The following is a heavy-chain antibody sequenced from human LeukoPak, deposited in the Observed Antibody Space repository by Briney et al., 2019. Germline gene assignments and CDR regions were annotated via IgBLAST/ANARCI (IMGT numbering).Heavy chain of an antibody. CDR3: AHETGAQSRDHYYDVDV. Sequence: GGSLRLSCAASGFTFSSSAMSWVRQAPGKGLEWVSVVSGGGGATYYADSVKGRFTISRDNSKNTLYLQMNSLRVEDTAVYYCAHETGAQSRDHYYDVDVWGQGTTVTVSS. V-gene: IGHV3-23*01. CDR2: VSGGGGAT. D-gene: IGHD7-27*01. J-gene: IGHJ6*02. CDR1: GFTFSSSA.